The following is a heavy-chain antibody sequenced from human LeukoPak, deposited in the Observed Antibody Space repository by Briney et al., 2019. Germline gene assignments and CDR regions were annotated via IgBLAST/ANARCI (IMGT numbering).Heavy chain of an antibody. CDR1: GDSFSGNSAA. Sequence: SETLSLTCAISGDSFSGNSAAWHWLRQSPSRGLEWLGRTYYRSKLYNDYAVSVKSRITINPDTSKNQFPLQLNSVAPEDTAVYYCARTLPVRGRAAADWGQGTLVTVSS. CDR3: ARTLPVRGRAAAD. J-gene: IGHJ4*02. CDR2: TYYRSKLYN. V-gene: IGHV6-1*01. D-gene: IGHD3-10*01.